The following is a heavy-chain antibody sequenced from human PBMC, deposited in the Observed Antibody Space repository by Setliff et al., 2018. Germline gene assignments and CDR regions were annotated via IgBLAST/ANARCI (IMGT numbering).Heavy chain of an antibody. CDR3: AGFYGSGSYLDY. V-gene: IGHV4-4*02. Sequence: TSETLSLTCAVSGGSISSSNWWSWVRQPPGKGLEWIGEIYHSGSTNYNPSLKSRVTISVDKSKNQFSLKLSSVTAADTAVYYCAGFYGSGSYLDYWGQGTLVTVSS. CDR1: GGSISSSNW. CDR2: IYHSGST. D-gene: IGHD3-10*01. J-gene: IGHJ4*02.